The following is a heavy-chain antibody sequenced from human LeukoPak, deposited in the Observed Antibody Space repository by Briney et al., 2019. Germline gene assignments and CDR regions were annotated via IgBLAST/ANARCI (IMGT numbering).Heavy chain of an antibody. J-gene: IGHJ5*02. V-gene: IGHV1-8*01. D-gene: IGHD1-1*01. CDR3: TTRRISRSTRYNWFDP. CDR2: MNPNSGNT. CDR1: GYTFTSYD. Sequence: ASVKVSCKASGYTFTSYDINWVRQATGQGLEWMGWMNPNSGNTGYARKFQGRVTMTEDTSRDTAYMELSSLKSEDTAVYYCTTRRISRSTRYNWFDPWGQGTLVTVSS.